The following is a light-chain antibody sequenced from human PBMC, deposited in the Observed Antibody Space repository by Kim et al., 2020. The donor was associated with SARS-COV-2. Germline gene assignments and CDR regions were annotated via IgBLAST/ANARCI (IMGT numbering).Light chain of an antibody. CDR3: QQYGKTTPIT. J-gene: IGKJ5*01. Sequence: GAQAPHPGRASQGVDGRNFAWSQKNPGQAPRLFLHHTSSRATGIPDRFSGSGSETEFTLTISRLEPKDFATYYCQQYGKTTPITFGEGPRLEIK. CDR1: QGVDGRN. V-gene: IGKV3-20*01. CDR2: HTS.